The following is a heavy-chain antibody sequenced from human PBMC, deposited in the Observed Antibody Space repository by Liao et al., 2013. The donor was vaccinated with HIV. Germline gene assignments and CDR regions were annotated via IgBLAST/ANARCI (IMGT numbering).Heavy chain of an antibody. V-gene: IGHV4-39*07. CDR1: GGSISSYY. J-gene: IGHJ2*01. CDR2: IYYSGST. CDR3: ARVPRRVATIDWYFDV. Sequence: QVQLQESGPGLVKPSETLSLTCTVSGGSISSYYWGWIRQPPGKGLEWIGSIYYSGSTYYNPSLKSRVTISVDTSKNQFSLKLSSLTAADTAVYYCARVPRRVATIDWYFDVWGRGTLVTVSS. D-gene: IGHD5-12*01.